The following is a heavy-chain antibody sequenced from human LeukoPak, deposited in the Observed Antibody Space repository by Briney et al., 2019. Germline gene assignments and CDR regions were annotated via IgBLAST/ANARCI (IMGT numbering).Heavy chain of an antibody. D-gene: IGHD5-12*01. CDR1: GFTFSTYN. CDR3: TREVPHGYSGYDSRDY. V-gene: IGHV3-21*01. CDR2: ISSSSSHT. J-gene: IGHJ4*02. Sequence: PGGSLRLSCAASGFTFSTYNMNWVPQAPGKGLEWVSSISSSSSHTYYIDSVKGRFSISRDNTMNSLYLQMNSLRAEDTAVYYCTREVPHGYSGYDSRDYWGQGTLVTVS.